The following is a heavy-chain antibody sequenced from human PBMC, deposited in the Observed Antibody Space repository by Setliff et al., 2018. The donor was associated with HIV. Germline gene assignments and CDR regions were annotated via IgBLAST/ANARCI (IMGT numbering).Heavy chain of an antibody. V-gene: IGHV1-8*01. Sequence: GASVKVSCKASGYTFSSYDINWVRQATGQGLEWMGWMNPNSGNTGYAQKFQGRVTMTRNTSISTAYMELSSLRSEDTAMYYCARAPHVAVAGTSGFDYWGQGTLVTVSS. D-gene: IGHD6-19*01. CDR2: MNPNSGNT. J-gene: IGHJ4*02. CDR3: ARAPHVAVAGTSGFDY. CDR1: GYTFSSYD.